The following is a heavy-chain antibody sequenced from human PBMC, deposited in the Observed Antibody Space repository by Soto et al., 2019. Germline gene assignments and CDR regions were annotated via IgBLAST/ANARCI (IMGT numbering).Heavy chain of an antibody. Sequence: EVQLLESGGGLVQPGGSLRLSCAASRFTFSGYSMSWVRQAPGKGLEWVSGISGSGGSTYYADSVNGRLTISRDNSESTLFLQMNSLRAEDTALYYCAKSYGDTWKHYYFDSWGQGTLVTVSS. CDR3: AKSYGDTWKHYYFDS. J-gene: IGHJ4*02. D-gene: IGHD3-3*02. CDR1: RFTFSGYS. CDR2: ISGSGGST. V-gene: IGHV3-23*01.